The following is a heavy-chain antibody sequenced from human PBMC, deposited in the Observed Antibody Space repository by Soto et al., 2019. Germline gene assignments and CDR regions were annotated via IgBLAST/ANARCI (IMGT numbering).Heavy chain of an antibody. CDR3: AKDKRYNWNYAVDY. D-gene: IGHD1-7*01. J-gene: IGHJ4*02. CDR2: ISYDGSNK. V-gene: IGHV3-30*18. Sequence: GGSLRLSCAASGFTFSSYGMHWVRQAPGKGLEWVAVISYDGSNKYYADSVKGRFTISRDNSKNTLYLQMNSLRAEDTAVYYCAKDKRYNWNYAVDYWGQGTLVTVSS. CDR1: GFTFSSYG.